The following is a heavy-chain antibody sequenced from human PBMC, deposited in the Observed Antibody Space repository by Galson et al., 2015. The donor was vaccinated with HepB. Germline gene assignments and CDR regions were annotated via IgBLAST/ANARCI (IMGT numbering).Heavy chain of an antibody. J-gene: IGHJ6*02. CDR2: MNPNSGNT. V-gene: IGHV1-8*01. CDR1: GYTFTSYD. Sequence: SVKVSCKASGYTFTSYDINWVRQATGQGLEWMGWMNPNSGNTGYAQKFQGRVTMTRNTSISTAYMELSSLRSEDTAVYYCARGGGNWNEDYYGMDVWGQGTTVTVSS. D-gene: IGHD1-20*01. CDR3: ARGGGNWNEDYYGMDV.